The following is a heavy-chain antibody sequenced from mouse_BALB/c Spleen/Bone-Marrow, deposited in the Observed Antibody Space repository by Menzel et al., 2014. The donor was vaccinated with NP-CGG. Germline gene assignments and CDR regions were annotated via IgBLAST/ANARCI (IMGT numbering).Heavy chain of an antibody. J-gene: IGHJ3*01. CDR2: INPSTGYT. Sequence: VQLQQSGAELAKPGASVKMSCKASGYTFTNYWMHWVKQRPGQGLEWIGYINPSTGYTEYNQKFKDKATLTADKSSSTACMQLGSLTSGDSAVFYCATRAYDSSYGFAYWGQGTLVTVSA. D-gene: IGHD1-1*01. CDR1: GYTFTNYW. CDR3: ATRAYDSSYGFAY. V-gene: IGHV1-7*01.